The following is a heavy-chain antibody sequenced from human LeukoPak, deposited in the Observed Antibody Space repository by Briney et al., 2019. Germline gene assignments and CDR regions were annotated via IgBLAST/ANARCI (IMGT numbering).Heavy chain of an antibody. CDR1: GFIFSNYG. D-gene: IGHD6-19*01. V-gene: IGHV3-30*18. Sequence: PGGSLRLSCAASGFIFSNYGVHWVRQAPGKGLEWVAVISYDGSNKYYADSVQGRFTISRDNSKNTLYLQMSSLTPEDTARYYCVNLGQWLVPDYYYGVDVWGQGTTVTVSS. J-gene: IGHJ6*02. CDR3: VNLGQWLVPDYYYGVDV. CDR2: ISYDGSNK.